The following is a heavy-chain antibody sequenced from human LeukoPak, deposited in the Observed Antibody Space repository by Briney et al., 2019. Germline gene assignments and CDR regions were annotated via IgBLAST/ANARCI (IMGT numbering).Heavy chain of an antibody. CDR2: IYTSGST. CDR3: ARLYRNKFDY. J-gene: IGHJ4*02. CDR1: GGSISSYY. V-gene: IGHV4-4*09. Sequence: SETLSLTCTVSGGSISSYYWSWIRQPPGKGLEWIGYIYTSGSTNYNPSLKSRVTISVDTYKNQFSLKLSSVTAADTAAYYGARLYRNKFDYWGQGTLVTVSS. D-gene: IGHD1-14*01.